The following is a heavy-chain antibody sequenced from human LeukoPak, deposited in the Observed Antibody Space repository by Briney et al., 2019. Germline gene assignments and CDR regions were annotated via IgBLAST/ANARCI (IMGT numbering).Heavy chain of an antibody. V-gene: IGHV3-21*01. D-gene: IGHD3-3*01. J-gene: IGHJ6*02. CDR3: AREGRFLEWLFEEGLYGMDV. CDR1: GFTFSSYS. CDR2: ISSSSSYI. Sequence: PGGSLRLSCAASGFTFSSYSMNWVRQAPGKGLEWVSSISSSSSYIYYADSVKGRFTISRDNAKNSLYLQMNSLRAEDTAVYYCAREGRFLEWLFEEGLYGMDVWGQGTTVTVSS.